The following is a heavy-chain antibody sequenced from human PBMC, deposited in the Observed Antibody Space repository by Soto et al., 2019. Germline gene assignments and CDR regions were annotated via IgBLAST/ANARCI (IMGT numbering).Heavy chain of an antibody. J-gene: IGHJ4*02. CDR3: ARVKYIWGSYRYAIDY. D-gene: IGHD3-16*02. CDR1: GGSFSGYD. CDR2: INHSGST. Sequence: SETLSLTCAVYGGSFSGYDWSWIRQQPGKGLEWIGEINHSGSTNYNPSLKSRVTISVDTSKNQFSLKLSSVTAADTAVYYCARVKYIWGSYRYAIDYWGQGTLVTVSS. V-gene: IGHV4-34*01.